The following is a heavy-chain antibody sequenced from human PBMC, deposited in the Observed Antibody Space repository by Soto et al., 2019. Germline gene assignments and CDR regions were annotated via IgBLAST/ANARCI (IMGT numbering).Heavy chain of an antibody. CDR1: GYSISSGYQ. J-gene: IGHJ5*02. CDR2: IFHSGTT. CDR3: ARDACSTSCYTHPTWFDP. V-gene: IGHV4-38-2*02. D-gene: IGHD2-2*02. Sequence: PSETLSLTCAVSGYSISSGYQWGWIRQPPGKGLEWIGNIFHSGTTSYNPSLKSRVTISVDTSKNQFSLKLSSVTAADTAVYYCARDACSTSCYTHPTWFDPWGQGTLVTVSS.